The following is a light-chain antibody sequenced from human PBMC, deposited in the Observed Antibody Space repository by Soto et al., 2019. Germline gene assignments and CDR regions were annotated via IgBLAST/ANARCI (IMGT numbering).Light chain of an antibody. CDR2: EVS. CDR1: STDFVSYNR. Sequence: SALTQPPSVSGSPGQSVTISFTGTSTDFVSYNRVSWYQQPPGTAPKLMIYEVSKRPSGVPDRFSGSKSGNTASLTISGLQAADEADYYCSLYTSENAYVFGTGTKVTVL. CDR3: SLYTSENAYV. J-gene: IGLJ1*01. V-gene: IGLV2-18*01.